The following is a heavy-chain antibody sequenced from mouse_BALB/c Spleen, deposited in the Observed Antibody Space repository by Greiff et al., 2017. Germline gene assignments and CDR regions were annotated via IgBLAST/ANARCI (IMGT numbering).Heavy chain of an antibody. J-gene: IGHJ2*01. CDR3: NAWGGNYFPFDY. CDR1: GFNIKDYY. D-gene: IGHD2-1*01. Sequence: EVKLMESGAELVRSGASVKLSCTASGFNIKDYYMHCVKQRPEQGLEWIGWIDPENGDTEYAPKFQGKATMTADTSSNTAYLQLSSLTSEDTAVYYCNAWGGNYFPFDYWGQGTTLTVSS. V-gene: IGHV14-4*02. CDR2: IDPENGDT.